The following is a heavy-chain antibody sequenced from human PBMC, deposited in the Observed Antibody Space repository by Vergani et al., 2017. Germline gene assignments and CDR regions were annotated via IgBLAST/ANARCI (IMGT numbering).Heavy chain of an antibody. CDR2: ISGSGGST. CDR3: AKEGEGYSYGYRHFDY. J-gene: IGHJ4*02. CDR1: GFTFSSYA. V-gene: IGHV3-23*01. Sequence: EVQLLESGGGLVQPGGSLRLSCAASGFTFSSYAMSWVRQAPGKGLEWVSAISGSGGSTYYADSVKGRFNISRDNSKNTLYLQMNSLRAEDTAVYYCAKEGEGYSYGYRHFDYWGQGTLVTVSS. D-gene: IGHD5-18*01.